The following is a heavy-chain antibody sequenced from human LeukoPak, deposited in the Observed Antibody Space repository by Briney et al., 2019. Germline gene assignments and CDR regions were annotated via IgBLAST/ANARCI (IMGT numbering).Heavy chain of an antibody. D-gene: IGHD5-24*01. V-gene: IGHV3-66*01. Sequence: GGSLRLSCVASGFTVSSNYMSWVRQAPGKGLEWVSLIYSDGRTYYADSVKGRFSISRDNSKLYLEMNSLRAEDTAVYYCASSGRDGYNYNAYWGQGTLVTVSS. CDR2: IYSDGRT. CDR1: GFTVSSNY. J-gene: IGHJ4*02. CDR3: ASSGRDGYNYNAY.